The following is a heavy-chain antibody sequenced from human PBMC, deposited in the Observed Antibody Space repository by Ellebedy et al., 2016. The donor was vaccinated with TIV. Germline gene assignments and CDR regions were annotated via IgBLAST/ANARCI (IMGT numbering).Heavy chain of an antibody. J-gene: IGHJ4*02. CDR2: IKSKTDGGAA. V-gene: IGHV3-15*01. Sequence: ETLSLTCAASGFTFSNAWMNWVRQAPGKRLEWVGRIKSKTDGGAADYAAPVKGRFTISRDDSKNTLYLQMNSLKTEDTAVYFCTTVYRYNYDSVWGQGTLVTVSS. D-gene: IGHD5-18*01. CDR1: GFTFSNAW. CDR3: TTVYRYNYDSV.